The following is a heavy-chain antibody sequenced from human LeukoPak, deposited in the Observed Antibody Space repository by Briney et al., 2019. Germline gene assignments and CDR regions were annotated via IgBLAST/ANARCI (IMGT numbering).Heavy chain of an antibody. D-gene: IGHD2-21*01. V-gene: IGHV1-2*02. J-gene: IGHJ5*02. Sequence: ASVKVSCKASGYTFTGHYLHWVRQAPGQGLEWMGWITPNTGGTSSAQKFQGRVTMSRDTAITTVYMEVSWLTSDDTAIYYCARADRLHGGPYLIGPWGQGTLVTVSS. CDR2: ITPNTGGT. CDR3: ARADRLHGGPYLIGP. CDR1: GYTFTGHY.